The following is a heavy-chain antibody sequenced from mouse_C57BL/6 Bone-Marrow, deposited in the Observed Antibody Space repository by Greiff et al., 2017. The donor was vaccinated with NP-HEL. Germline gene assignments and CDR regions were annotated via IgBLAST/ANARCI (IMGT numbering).Heavy chain of an antibody. V-gene: IGHV5-6*01. D-gene: IGHD1-1*01. Sequence: EVMLVESGGDLVKPGGSLKLSCAASGFTFSSYGMSWVRQTPDTRLEWVATISSGGSYTYYPDSVKGRFTISRDNAKNTLYLQMSSLKSEDTAMYYCVSYYYGSLYAMDYWGQGTSVTVSS. CDR2: ISSGGSYT. CDR1: GFTFSSYG. CDR3: VSYYYGSLYAMDY. J-gene: IGHJ4*01.